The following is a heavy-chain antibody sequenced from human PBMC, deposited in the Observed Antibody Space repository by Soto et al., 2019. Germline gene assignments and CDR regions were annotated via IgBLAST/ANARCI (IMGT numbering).Heavy chain of an antibody. CDR1: RYTFTAYY. CDR3: ARRGIAARGAFDI. D-gene: IGHD6-6*01. V-gene: IGHV1-2*02. CDR2: INPNSGGT. Sequence: ASVKVSCKACRYTFTAYYMHWLRQAPGQGREWMGWINPNSGGTNSAQKFQGRVTMTRDTSINTTSMELSRPRSDGTAMYYCARRGIAARGAFDIWGQGTMVTVSS. J-gene: IGHJ3*02.